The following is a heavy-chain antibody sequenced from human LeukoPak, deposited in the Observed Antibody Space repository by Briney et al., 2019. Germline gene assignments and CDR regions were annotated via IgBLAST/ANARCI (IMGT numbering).Heavy chain of an antibody. J-gene: IGHJ4*02. CDR1: GFIVSSIY. CDR3: SRGGDYGD. V-gene: IGHV3-53*01. CDR2: IYSGGSS. D-gene: IGHD4-17*01. Sequence: GGSLRLSCAASGFIVSSIYMSWVRQAPGKGLEWVSGIYSGGSSYYADSVKGRFTISRDNSKNTLFLQMNSLRVEDTAVYYCSRGGDYGDWGQGTLVTVSS.